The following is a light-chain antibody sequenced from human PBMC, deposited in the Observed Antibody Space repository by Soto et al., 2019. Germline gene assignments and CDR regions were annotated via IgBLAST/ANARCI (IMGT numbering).Light chain of an antibody. Sequence: DIQMTQSPPTLSASVGDRVTITCRASQSIRHYLAWYQQMPGKAPNPLLYGASTLQSGVPSRFSGSGSGTEFTLTISSLQPDDFGTYFCQHHNSYSQTFGQGTKVDIK. V-gene: IGKV1-5*01. CDR1: QSIRHY. CDR2: GAS. CDR3: QHHNSYSQT. J-gene: IGKJ1*01.